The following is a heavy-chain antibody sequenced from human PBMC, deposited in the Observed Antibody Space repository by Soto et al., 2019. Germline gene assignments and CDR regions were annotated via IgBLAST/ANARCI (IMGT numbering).Heavy chain of an antibody. V-gene: IGHV1-69*12. CDR1: GGTFSSYA. Sequence: QVQLVQSGAEVKKPGSSVKVSCKASGGTFSSYAISWVRQAPGQGLEWLGGIIPIFGTANYPQKFQGRVTITADESTSTAYMELSSLRSEDTAVYYCARDRGSGWSYYYYGMDVWGQGTTVTVSS. D-gene: IGHD6-19*01. J-gene: IGHJ6*02. CDR3: ARDRGSGWSYYYYGMDV. CDR2: IIPIFGTA.